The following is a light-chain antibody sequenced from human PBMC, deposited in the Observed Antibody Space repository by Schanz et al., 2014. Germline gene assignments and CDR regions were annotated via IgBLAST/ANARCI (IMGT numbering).Light chain of an antibody. CDR3: QQSSFNPWT. J-gene: IGKJ1*01. V-gene: IGKV1-39*01. CDR1: QSITTY. Sequence: DIQMTQSPSSLSASVGDRVTIICRARQSITTYLNWYQQRPGKPPKLLIYASSSLQRGVPSRFSGSGSGTDFTLTINSLQPEDFATYFCQQSSFNPWTFGQGTKVEMK. CDR2: ASS.